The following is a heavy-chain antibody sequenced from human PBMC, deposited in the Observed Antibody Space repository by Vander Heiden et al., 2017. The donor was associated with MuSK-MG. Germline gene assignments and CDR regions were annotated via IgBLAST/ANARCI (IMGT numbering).Heavy chain of an antibody. CDR2: ISSSSSTI. CDR3: ARDRHRLSGMDV. CDR1: GFTCSSYS. V-gene: IGHV3-48*01. Sequence: EVQLVESGGGLVQPGGSLRLSCAASGFTCSSYSMNWGRQAPGKGLEWVSYISSSSSTIYYADSVKGRFTISRDNAKNSLYLQMNSLRAEDTAVYYCARDRHRLSGMDVWGQGTTVTVSS. J-gene: IGHJ6*02.